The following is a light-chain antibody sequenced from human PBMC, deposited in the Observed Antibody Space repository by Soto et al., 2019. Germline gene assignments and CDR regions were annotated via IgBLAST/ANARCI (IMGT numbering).Light chain of an antibody. V-gene: IGLV2-8*01. CDR1: SSDVGGYNY. CDR3: SSYAGSNSIYV. J-gene: IGLJ1*01. CDR2: EVT. Sequence: QSALTQPPSASGSPGQSVTLSCTGTSSDVGGYNYVSWYQQHPGKAPKLMIYEVTKRPSGVPARFSGSKSGNTASLTVSGLQAEDEADYYCSSYAGSNSIYVFGTGTKLTVL.